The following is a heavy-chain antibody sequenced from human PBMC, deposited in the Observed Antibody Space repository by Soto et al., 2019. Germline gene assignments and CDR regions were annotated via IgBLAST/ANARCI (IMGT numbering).Heavy chain of an antibody. D-gene: IGHD1-20*01. V-gene: IGHV3-30*18. CDR2: ISYDGSNK. CDR1: GFTFSSYG. CDR3: AKDATLYNWNDGAYFDY. Sequence: QVQLVESGGGVVQPGRSLRLSCAASGFTFSSYGMHWVRQAPGKGLEWVAVISYDGSNKYYADSVKGRFTISRDNSKNTLYLQMNSLRPEDTAVYYCAKDATLYNWNDGAYFDYWGQGTLVTVSS. J-gene: IGHJ4*02.